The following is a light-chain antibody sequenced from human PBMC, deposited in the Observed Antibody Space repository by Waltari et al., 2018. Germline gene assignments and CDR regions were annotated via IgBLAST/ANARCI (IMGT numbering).Light chain of an antibody. Sequence: DIQMTQSPSTVSASVGDRVTITCRASQSIGSWLAWYQQKPGKAPNLLIYKASSLESGVPSRFSGSGSGTEFTLTISSLQPDDFASYYCHQYNSYSGTFGQGTKVEIK. CDR1: QSIGSW. CDR2: KAS. V-gene: IGKV1-5*03. J-gene: IGKJ1*01. CDR3: HQYNSYSGT.